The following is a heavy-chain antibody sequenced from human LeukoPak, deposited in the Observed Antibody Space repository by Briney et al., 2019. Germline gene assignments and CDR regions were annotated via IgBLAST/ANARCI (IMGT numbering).Heavy chain of an antibody. CDR1: GGSISSSSYY. Sequence: SETLSLTCTVSGGSISSSSYYWGWIRQPPGKGLEWIGSIYYSGSTYYNPSLKSRVTISVDTSKNQFSLKLSSVTAADTAVYYCARDRNWSYYMDVWGKGTTVTVSS. CDR2: IYYSGST. V-gene: IGHV4-39*07. CDR3: ARDRNWSYYMDV. D-gene: IGHD1-20*01. J-gene: IGHJ6*03.